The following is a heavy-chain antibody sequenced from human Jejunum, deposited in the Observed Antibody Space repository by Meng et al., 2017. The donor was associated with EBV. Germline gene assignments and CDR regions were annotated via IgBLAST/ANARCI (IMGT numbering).Heavy chain of an antibody. D-gene: IGHD5-12*01. CDR2: LKPSNGAT. V-gene: IGHV1-46*01. CDR3: VGEIVAPYSFDQ. CDR1: GYTFTDKH. J-gene: IGHJ4*02. Sequence: QVQLLHSGAAVQMPGASVKLSCKTSGYTFTDKHVHWVRQAPGQGLEWMGILKPSNGATSYEQRIRDRVTMTRDTSTTTAYMELSSLRSEDTALYYCVGEIVAPYSFDQWGQGTLVTVSS.